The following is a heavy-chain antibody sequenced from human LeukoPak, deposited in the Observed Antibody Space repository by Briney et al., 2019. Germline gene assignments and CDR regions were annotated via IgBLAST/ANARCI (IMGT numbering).Heavy chain of an antibody. CDR3: ARVLRYSSPYFDY. D-gene: IGHD6-13*01. CDR2: IIPMFGGA. Sequence: SVKVSCKGSGGSISSYGINWVRQAPGQGLEWMGGIIPMFGGAKYAQKFQGRVTISTDESTITVYMELSSLRSEDTAVYYCARVLRYSSPYFDYWGQGTLVTVSS. CDR1: GGSISSYG. V-gene: IGHV1-69*05. J-gene: IGHJ4*02.